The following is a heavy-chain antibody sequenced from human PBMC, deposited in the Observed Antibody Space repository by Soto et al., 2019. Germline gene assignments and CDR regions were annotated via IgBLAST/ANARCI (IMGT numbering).Heavy chain of an antibody. Sequence: QVQLQESGPGLVKPSQTLSLTCTVSGGSISSGGYYWSWIRQHPGKGLEWIGYIYYSGSTYYNPSLKSRVXXSXDXXKNQFSLKLSSVTAADTAVYYCARLDFAWFFGMDVWGQGTTVTVSS. J-gene: IGHJ6*02. CDR1: GGSISSGGYY. CDR2: IYYSGST. CDR3: ARLDFAWFFGMDV. V-gene: IGHV4-31*03. D-gene: IGHD3-9*01.